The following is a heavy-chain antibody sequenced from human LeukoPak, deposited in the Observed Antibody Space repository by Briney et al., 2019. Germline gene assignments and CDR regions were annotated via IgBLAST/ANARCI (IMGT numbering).Heavy chain of an antibody. CDR1: GGSFSGYY. Sequence: SETLSLTCAVYGGSFSGYYWSWIRQPPGKGLEWIGEINHSGSTNYNPSLKSRVTISVDTSKNQFSLKLSSVTAADTAVYYCARVVRVCSSTSCYYGKYYFDYWGQGTLVTVS. CDR3: ARVVRVCSSTSCYYGKYYFDY. J-gene: IGHJ4*02. V-gene: IGHV4-34*01. D-gene: IGHD2-2*01. CDR2: INHSGST.